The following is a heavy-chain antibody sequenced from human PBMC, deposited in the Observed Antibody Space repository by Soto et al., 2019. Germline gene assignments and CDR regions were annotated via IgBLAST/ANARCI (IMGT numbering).Heavy chain of an antibody. D-gene: IGHD3-3*01. CDR1: GYSFSNYA. V-gene: IGHV1-3*01. CDR3: AREQFITIFGVVQNWFDP. Sequence: ASVKVSCKASGYSFSNYALHWVSQAPGQRLEWMGWINAGNGNTKYSQKFQGRVTITRDTSASTAYMELSSLRSEDTAVYYCAREQFITIFGVVQNWFDPWGQGTLVTVSS. J-gene: IGHJ5*02. CDR2: INAGNGNT.